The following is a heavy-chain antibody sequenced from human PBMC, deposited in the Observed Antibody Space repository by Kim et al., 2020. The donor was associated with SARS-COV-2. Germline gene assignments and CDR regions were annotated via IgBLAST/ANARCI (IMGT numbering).Heavy chain of an antibody. Sequence: ASVKVSCKASGYTFTGYYMHWVRQAPGQGLEWMGWINPNSGGTNYAQKFQGRVTMTRDTSISTAYMELSRLRSDDTAVYYCAREGTYCSSTSCYTGRWFDPWGQGTLVTVSS. CDR2: INPNSGGT. CDR3: AREGTYCSSTSCYTGRWFDP. V-gene: IGHV1-2*02. CDR1: GYTFTGYY. J-gene: IGHJ5*02. D-gene: IGHD2-2*02.